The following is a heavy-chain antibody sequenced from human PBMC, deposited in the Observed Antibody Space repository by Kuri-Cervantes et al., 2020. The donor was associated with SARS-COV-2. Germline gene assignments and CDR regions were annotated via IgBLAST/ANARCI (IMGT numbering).Heavy chain of an antibody. CDR2: ISGSGGST. J-gene: IGHJ6*02. Sequence: LSLTCAASGFTFSSYAMSWVRQAPGKGLEWVSAISGSGGSTYYADSVKGRFTISRDNSKNTLYLQMNSLRAEDTAVYYCARVTRSEITIFGVVIMRGMDVWGQGTTITVSS. D-gene: IGHD3-3*01. CDR3: ARVTRSEITIFGVVIMRGMDV. V-gene: IGHV3-23*01. CDR1: GFTFSSYA.